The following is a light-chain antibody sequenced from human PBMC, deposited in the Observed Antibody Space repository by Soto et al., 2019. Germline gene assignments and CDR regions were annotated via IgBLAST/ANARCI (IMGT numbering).Light chain of an antibody. CDR3: QQSYKTART. CDR1: QNIRSY. Sequence: DIQMTQSPSSLPESVGDRVTITCRASQNIRSYLNWYQQKPGKAPKVLIYGASSLQSGVPSRFSGSGSGTEFTLTISSLQPEDFATYYCQQSYKTARTFGQGTKLEIK. V-gene: IGKV1-39*01. J-gene: IGKJ2*01. CDR2: GAS.